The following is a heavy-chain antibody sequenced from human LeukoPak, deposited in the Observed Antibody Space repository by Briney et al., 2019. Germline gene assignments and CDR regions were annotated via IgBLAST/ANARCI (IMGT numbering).Heavy chain of an antibody. V-gene: IGHV3-30*18. J-gene: IGHJ4*02. D-gene: IGHD5-12*01. CDR2: ISYDGSNK. CDR3: AKDGGYSGYDGPGDY. CDR1: GFTFSSYG. Sequence: GGSLRLSCAASGFTFSSYGMHWVRQAPGKGLEWVAVISYDGSNKYYADSVKGRLTISRDNSKNTLYLQVNSLRAEDTAVYYCAKDGGYSGYDGPGDYWGQGTLVTVSS.